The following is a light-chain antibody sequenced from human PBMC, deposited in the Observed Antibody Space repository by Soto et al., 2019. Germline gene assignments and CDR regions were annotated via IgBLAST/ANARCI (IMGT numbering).Light chain of an antibody. Sequence: QSALTQPASVSGSPGQSITISCTGTSSDVGSYNLDSWYQQHPGKAPQLMIYEVSKPPAGVSNRFSGSKSGNTASLTISGLQAEDEADYYCCSYAGSSFWVFGGGTKLTVL. V-gene: IGLV2-23*02. CDR1: SSDVGSYNL. J-gene: IGLJ3*02. CDR3: CSYAGSSFWV. CDR2: EVS.